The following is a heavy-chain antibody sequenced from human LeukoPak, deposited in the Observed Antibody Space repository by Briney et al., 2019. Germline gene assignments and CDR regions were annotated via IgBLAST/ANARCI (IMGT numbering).Heavy chain of an antibody. CDR2: ITSSGSTI. J-gene: IGHJ4*02. Sequence: GGSLRLSCVASGFTFGDYYISWIRQAPGKGLEWLSYITSSGSTIYYADSVRGRFTVSRDNAKNSLFLQMNSLRVEDTAVYYCARALIYSGDEFDYWGQGTLVTVSS. D-gene: IGHD5-12*01. CDR3: ARALIYSGDEFDY. CDR1: GFTFGDYY. V-gene: IGHV3-11*01.